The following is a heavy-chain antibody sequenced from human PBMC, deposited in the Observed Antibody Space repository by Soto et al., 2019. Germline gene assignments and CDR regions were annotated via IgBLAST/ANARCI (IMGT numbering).Heavy chain of an antibody. CDR3: ARDYDTVTTRFDP. J-gene: IGHJ5*02. CDR2: ISAYNGNT. Sequence: ASVKVSCKACGYTFTSYGISWVRQAPGQGLEWMGLISAYNGNTNYAQKLQGRVTMTTDTSTSTAYMELRSLRSDDTAVYYCARDYDTVTTRFDPWGQGTLVTVSS. V-gene: IGHV1-18*01. CDR1: GYTFTSYG. D-gene: IGHD4-17*01.